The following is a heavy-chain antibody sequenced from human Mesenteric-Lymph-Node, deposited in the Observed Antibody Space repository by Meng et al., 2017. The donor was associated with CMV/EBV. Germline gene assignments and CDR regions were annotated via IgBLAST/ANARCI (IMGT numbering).Heavy chain of an antibody. D-gene: IGHD2-15*01. CDR1: GYSFTGHF. Sequence: ASVKVSCKTSGYSFTGHFIHWVRQAPGQGLEWMGWISAYNGNTNYAQKLQGRVTMTTDTSTSTAYMELSRLRSDDTAVYYCARVGWVVAMWPVDWFDPWGQGTLVTVSS. CDR2: ISAYNGNT. V-gene: IGHV1-18*04. CDR3: ARVGWVVAMWPVDWFDP. J-gene: IGHJ5*02.